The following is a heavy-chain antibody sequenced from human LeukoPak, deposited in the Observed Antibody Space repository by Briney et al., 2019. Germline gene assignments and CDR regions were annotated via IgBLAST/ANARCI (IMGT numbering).Heavy chain of an antibody. D-gene: IGHD3-22*01. Sequence: PGGSLRLSCAASGFTFSSYGMHRVRQAPGKGLEWVAVIWYDGSNKYYADSVKGRFTISRDNSKNTLYLQMNSLRAEDTAVYYCARAGGHSGYYYFDYWGQGTLVTVSS. CDR3: ARAGGHSGYYYFDY. CDR1: GFTFSSYG. J-gene: IGHJ4*02. V-gene: IGHV3-33*01. CDR2: IWYDGSNK.